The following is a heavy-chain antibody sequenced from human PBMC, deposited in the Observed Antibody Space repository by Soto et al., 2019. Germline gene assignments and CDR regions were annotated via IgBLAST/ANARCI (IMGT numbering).Heavy chain of an antibody. J-gene: IGHJ6*03. D-gene: IGHD3-3*01. CDR2: TYYKSKWYY. CDR3: STGSWDDVSGHYYMDV. CDR1: GDSVSSNSAG. V-gene: IGHV6-1*01. Sequence: PSQTLSLTCAISGDSVSSNSAGWNWVRQTPSRGLEWLGRTYYKSKWYYNSAVSVKSRITINPDTSKNQFSLQLTSVTPEDTAVYYSSTGSWDDVSGHYYMDVWGKGTPVTVSS.